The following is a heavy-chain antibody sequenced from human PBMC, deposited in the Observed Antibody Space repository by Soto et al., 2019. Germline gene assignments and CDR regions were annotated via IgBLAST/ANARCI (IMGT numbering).Heavy chain of an antibody. CDR3: ARGFRYSSFSGFDY. CDR2: ISAVDGQI. J-gene: IGHJ4*02. CDR1: GYTFTNYP. V-gene: IGHV1-3*01. Sequence: QVQLVQSGTEVRKPGASVKLSCRASGYTFTNYPLHWVRQAPGHRPLWLGWISAVDGQIKYSQKFQGRVTLTTDTSASTTYMELSSLRSDDTAMYYCARGFRYSSFSGFDYWGQGALVTVSS. D-gene: IGHD2-15*01.